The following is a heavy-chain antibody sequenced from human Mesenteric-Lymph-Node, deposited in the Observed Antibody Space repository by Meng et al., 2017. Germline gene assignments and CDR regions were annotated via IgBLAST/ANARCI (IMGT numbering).Heavy chain of an antibody. CDR1: GFTFGDYA. V-gene: IGHV3-49*03. J-gene: IGHJ6*02. CDR2: IRSKAYGGTT. D-gene: IGHD6-19*01. CDR3: TREGSGWYYYYGMDV. Sequence: GGSLRLSCTASGFTFGDYAMSWFRQAPGKGREWVGFIRSKAYGGTTEYAASVKGRFTISRDDSKSIAYLQMNSLKTEDTAVYYCTREGSGWYYYYGMDVWGQGTTVTVSS.